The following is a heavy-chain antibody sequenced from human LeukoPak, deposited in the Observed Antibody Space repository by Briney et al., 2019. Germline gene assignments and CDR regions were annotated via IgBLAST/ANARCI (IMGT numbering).Heavy chain of an antibody. CDR1: GFTFSSYA. CDR2: ISGSGGST. V-gene: IGHV3-23*01. CDR3: AKDAIRITMVRGASYMDV. J-gene: IGHJ6*03. D-gene: IGHD3-10*01. Sequence: SGGSLRLSCAASGFTFSSYAMSWVRQAPGKGLEWVSAISGSGGSTYYADSVKGRFTISRDNSKNTLYLQMNSLRAEDTAVYYCAKDAIRITMVRGASYMDVWGKGTTVTVSS.